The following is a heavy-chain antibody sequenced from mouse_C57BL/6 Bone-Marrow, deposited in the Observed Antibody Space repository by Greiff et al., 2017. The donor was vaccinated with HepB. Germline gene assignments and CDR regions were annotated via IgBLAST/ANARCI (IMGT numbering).Heavy chain of an antibody. J-gene: IGHJ3*01. CDR1: GYAFSSSW. D-gene: IGHD2-3*01. V-gene: IGHV1-82*01. Sequence: VQLQQSGPELVKPGASVKISCKASGYAFSSSWMNWVKQRPGKGLEWIGRIYPGDGDTNYNGKFKGKATLTADKSSSTAYMQLSSLTSEDSAVYFCARGLLHAYWGQGTLVTVSA. CDR2: IYPGDGDT. CDR3: ARGLLHAY.